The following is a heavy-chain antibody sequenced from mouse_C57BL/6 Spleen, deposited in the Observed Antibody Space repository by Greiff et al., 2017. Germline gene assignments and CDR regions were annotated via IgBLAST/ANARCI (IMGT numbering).Heavy chain of an antibody. V-gene: IGHV1-64*01. CDR3: ARTSYYYGSSWNYAMDY. J-gene: IGHJ4*01. Sequence: VQLQQPGAELVKPGASVKLSCKASGYTFTSYWMHWVKQRPGQGLEWIGMIHPNSGSTNYNEKFKSKATLTVDKSSSTAYMQLSSLTSEDSAVYYCARTSYYYGSSWNYAMDYWGQGTSVTVSS. CDR1: GYTFTSYW. D-gene: IGHD1-1*01. CDR2: IHPNSGST.